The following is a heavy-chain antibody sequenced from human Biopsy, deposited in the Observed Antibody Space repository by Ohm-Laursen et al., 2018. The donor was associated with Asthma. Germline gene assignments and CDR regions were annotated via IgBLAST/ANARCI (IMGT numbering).Heavy chain of an antibody. CDR3: VRDGTDDAFDI. CDR2: ISKDASTQ. D-gene: IGHD1-1*01. V-gene: IGHV3-30*06. J-gene: IGHJ3*02. Sequence: SLRLSCAASGFSFSNFAIHWVRQAPGKGLEWVGVISKDASTQDYVDSVKGRFTMARDNSKTTLDLQMNSLREEDTAVYYCVRDGTDDAFDIWGQGTVVSVPS. CDR1: GFSFSNFA.